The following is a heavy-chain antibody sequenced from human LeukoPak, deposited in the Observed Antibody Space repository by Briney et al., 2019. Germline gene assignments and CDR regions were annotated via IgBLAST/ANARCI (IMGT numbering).Heavy chain of an antibody. J-gene: IGHJ6*02. CDR3: ARDKMVRGAPTYYYYGMDV. D-gene: IGHD3-10*01. V-gene: IGHV3-9*01. Sequence: PGGSLRLSCAASGFTFDDYAMHWVRQAPGKGLEWVSGISWNSGSIGYADSVKGRFTISRDNAKNTLYLQMNSLRAEDTAVYYCARDKMVRGAPTYYYYGMDVWGQGTTVTVSS. CDR1: GFTFDDYA. CDR2: ISWNSGSI.